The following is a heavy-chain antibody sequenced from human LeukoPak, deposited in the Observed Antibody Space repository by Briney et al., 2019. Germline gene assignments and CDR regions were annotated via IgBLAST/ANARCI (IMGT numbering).Heavy chain of an antibody. CDR3: ARVKDSGYPLDY. CDR1: GGSISSGGYY. Sequence: SETLSLTCTVSGGSISSGGYYWSWIRQHPGKGLEWIGYIYYSGSTYYNPSLKSRVTISVDTSKNQFSLKLSSVTAADTAVYYCARVKDSGYPLDYWGQGTLVTVSS. CDR2: IYYSGST. D-gene: IGHD3-22*01. J-gene: IGHJ4*02. V-gene: IGHV4-31*03.